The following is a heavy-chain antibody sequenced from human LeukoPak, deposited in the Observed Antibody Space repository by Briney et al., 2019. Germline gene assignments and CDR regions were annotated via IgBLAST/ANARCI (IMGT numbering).Heavy chain of an antibody. V-gene: IGHV3-21*04. CDR2: ISSSSSYI. Sequence: GGSLRLSCAASGFTFSSYSMNWVRQAPGKGLEWVSSISSSSSYIYYADSVKGRFTISRDNAKNSLYLQMNSLRAEDTAVYYCARHRDTRGYGGYWDFDQWGQGTLVTVSS. CDR3: ARHRDTRGYGGYWDFDQ. CDR1: GFTFSSYS. J-gene: IGHJ4*02. D-gene: IGHD5-12*01.